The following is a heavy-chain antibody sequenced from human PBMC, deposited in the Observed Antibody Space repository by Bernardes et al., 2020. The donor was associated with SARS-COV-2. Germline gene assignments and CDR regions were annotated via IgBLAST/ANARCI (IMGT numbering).Heavy chain of an antibody. Sequence: GGSLRLSCAGSGFTFDDYTMYWVRQTPGQRLEWVSLINWDATSSYYSDSVKGRFIISRDNSKNSLYLQMNSLRTEDTALYYCVKDSLAYYHGSGSYYNHWGRGTLVTVSS. CDR1: GFTFDDYT. CDR3: VKDSLAYYHGSGSYYNH. D-gene: IGHD3-10*01. J-gene: IGHJ2*01. CDR2: INWDATSS. V-gene: IGHV3-43*01.